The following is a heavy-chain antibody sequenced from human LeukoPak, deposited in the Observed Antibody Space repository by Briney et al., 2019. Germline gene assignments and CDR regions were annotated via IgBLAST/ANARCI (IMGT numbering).Heavy chain of an antibody. D-gene: IGHD3-22*01. J-gene: IGHJ4*02. Sequence: ASVKVSCKAPGYTFTGYYMHWVRQAPGQGLEWMGWINPNSGGTNYAQKFQGRVTMTRDTSISTAYMELSRLRSDDTAVYYCARETVDYYDSSGYFYDYWGQGTLVTVSS. CDR1: GYTFTGYY. V-gene: IGHV1-2*02. CDR3: ARETVDYYDSSGYFYDY. CDR2: INPNSGGT.